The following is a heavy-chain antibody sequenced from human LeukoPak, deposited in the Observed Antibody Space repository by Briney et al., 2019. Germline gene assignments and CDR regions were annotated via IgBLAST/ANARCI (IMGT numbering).Heavy chain of an antibody. CDR2: ISSSGVTM. D-gene: IGHD6-19*01. J-gene: IGHJ4*02. CDR1: GFTFSSYE. CDR3: AREDIRLDYFDY. V-gene: IGHV3-48*03. Sequence: GGSLRLSCAASGFTFSSYEMNWVRQAPGRGLEWVSYISSSGVTMYYADSVKGRFTISRDDAKNSLYLQMNSLRAEDTAVYYCAREDIRLDYFDYWGQGTLVTVSS.